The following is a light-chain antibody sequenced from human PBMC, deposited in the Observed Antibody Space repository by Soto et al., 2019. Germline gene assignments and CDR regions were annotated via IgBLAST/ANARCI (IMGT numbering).Light chain of an antibody. J-gene: IGLJ2*01. CDR1: SSNIGAGYD. Sequence: QSVLTQPPSVSGAPGQRVTISCTGSSSNIGAGYDVHWYHQLPGTAPKLLIYGNSNRPSGVPDRFSGSKSGTSASLAITGLQAEDEADYYCQSYDISRSVVFGGGTKLTVL. V-gene: IGLV1-40*01. CDR3: QSYDISRSVV. CDR2: GNS.